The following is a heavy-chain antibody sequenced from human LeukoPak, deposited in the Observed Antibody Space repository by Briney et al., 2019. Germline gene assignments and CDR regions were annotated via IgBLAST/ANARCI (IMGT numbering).Heavy chain of an antibody. D-gene: IGHD3-16*01. Sequence: GGSLRLSCAVSGFSVTNNYMSWVRQAPGKGLEWVSVFYVGGATYYADSVKGRFTISRDNSENTLYLQMKSLRAEDTAVYYCVKDVGTRMGAPYDCWGQGALVTVSS. J-gene: IGHJ4*02. CDR1: GFSVTNNY. V-gene: IGHV3-53*01. CDR3: VKDVGTRMGAPYDC. CDR2: FYVGGAT.